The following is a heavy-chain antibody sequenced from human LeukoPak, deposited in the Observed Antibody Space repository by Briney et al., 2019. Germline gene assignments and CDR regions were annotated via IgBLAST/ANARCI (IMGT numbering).Heavy chain of an antibody. Sequence: PSETLSLTCTVSGGSTSSSSYYWGWIRQPPGKGLEWIGSIYYSGSSNYNPSLKSRVTISVDTSKNQFSLKLRSVTAADTAVCYCARQRGYCSGTSCYAWFDPWGQGTLVTV. CDR3: ARQRGYCSGTSCYAWFDP. J-gene: IGHJ5*02. V-gene: IGHV4-39*01. D-gene: IGHD2-2*01. CDR1: GGSTSSSSYY. CDR2: IYYSGSS.